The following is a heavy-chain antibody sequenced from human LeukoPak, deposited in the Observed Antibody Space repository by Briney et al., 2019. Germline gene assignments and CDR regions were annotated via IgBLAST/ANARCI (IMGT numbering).Heavy chain of an antibody. CDR1: GYTFTSYD. Sequence: GASVKVSCKASGYTFTSYDINWVRQATGQGLEWMGWMSPNSGNTGYAQKFQGRVTMTRSTSMSTAYMELSSLKSEDTAVYYCTRGPPNWGYDYWGQGTLVTVS. CDR2: MSPNSGNT. J-gene: IGHJ4*02. D-gene: IGHD7-27*01. V-gene: IGHV1-8*01. CDR3: TRGPPNWGYDY.